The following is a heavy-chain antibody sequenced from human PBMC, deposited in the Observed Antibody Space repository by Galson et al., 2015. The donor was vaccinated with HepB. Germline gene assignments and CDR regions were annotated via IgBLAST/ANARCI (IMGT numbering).Heavy chain of an antibody. CDR1: GYSFTTNW. Sequence: QSGAEVKKPGESLKISCKGSGYSFTTNWIGWVRQMPGKGLEWMGFIYPGDSATRYSPSFQGQVTISADKSISTAYLQWSSLKASDTAMYYCARHGAKGYCSSTSCYGGYWFDPWGQGTLVTVSS. D-gene: IGHD2-2*01. CDR2: IYPGDSAT. V-gene: IGHV5-51*01. CDR3: ARHGAKGYCSSTSCYGGYWFDP. J-gene: IGHJ5*02.